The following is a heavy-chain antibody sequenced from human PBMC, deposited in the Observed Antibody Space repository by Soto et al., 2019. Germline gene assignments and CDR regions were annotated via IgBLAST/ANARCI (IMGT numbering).Heavy chain of an antibody. CDR1: GFTFSSYA. CDR2: ISGSGGST. CDR3: AKSGLLWFGPDYGMDV. D-gene: IGHD3-10*01. J-gene: IGHJ6*02. V-gene: IGHV3-23*01. Sequence: GGSLRLSCAASGFTFSSYAMSWVRQAPGKGLEWVSAISGSGGSTYYADSVKGRFTISRDNSKNTLYLQMNSLRAEDTAVYYCAKSGLLWFGPDYGMDVWGQGTTVTVSS.